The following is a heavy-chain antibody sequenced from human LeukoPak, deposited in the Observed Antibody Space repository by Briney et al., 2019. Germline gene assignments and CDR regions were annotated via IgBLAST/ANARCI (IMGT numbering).Heavy chain of an antibody. D-gene: IGHD3-22*01. CDR3: ARGYYYDSSGYSAAHDAFDI. CDR2: ISSSGSTI. V-gene: IGHV3-48*03. Sequence: GGSLRLSCAASGFTFSSYEMNWVRQAPGKGLEWVSYISSSGSTIYYADSVKGRFTISRDNAKNSLYLQMNSLGAEDKAVYYCARGYYYDSSGYSAAHDAFDIWGQGTMVTVSS. J-gene: IGHJ3*02. CDR1: GFTFSSYE.